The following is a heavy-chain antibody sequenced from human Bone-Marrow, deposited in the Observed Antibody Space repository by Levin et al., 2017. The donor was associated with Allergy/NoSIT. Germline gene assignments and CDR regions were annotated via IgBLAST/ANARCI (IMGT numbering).Heavy chain of an antibody. CDR2: IYYSGST. Sequence: SCTVSGGSISSGDYYWSWIRQPPGKGLEWIGYIYYSGSTYYNPSLKSRVTISVDTSKNQFSLKLSSVTAADTAVYYCARVLMSGSYLSGFDYWGQGTLVTVSS. V-gene: IGHV4-30-4*01. CDR1: GGSISSGDYY. CDR3: ARVLMSGSYLSGFDY. J-gene: IGHJ4*02. D-gene: IGHD1-26*01.